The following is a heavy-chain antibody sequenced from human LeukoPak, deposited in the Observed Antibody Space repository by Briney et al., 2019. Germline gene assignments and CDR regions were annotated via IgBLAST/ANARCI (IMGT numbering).Heavy chain of an antibody. CDR2: IYSGGST. J-gene: IGHJ4*02. D-gene: IGHD4-23*01. Sequence: PGGSLRLSCAASGLTVSSNYMSWVRQAPGKGLEWVSVIYSGGSTYYADSVKGRFTISRDNSKNTLYLQMNSLRAEDTAVYYCARDSGYGGNLAFDYWGQGTLVTVSS. CDR1: GLTVSSNY. CDR3: ARDSGYGGNLAFDY. V-gene: IGHV3-53*01.